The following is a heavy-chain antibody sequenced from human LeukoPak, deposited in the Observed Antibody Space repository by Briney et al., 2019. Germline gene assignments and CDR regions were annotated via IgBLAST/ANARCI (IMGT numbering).Heavy chain of an antibody. CDR3: ARTVRGVGWHVDY. CDR2: VSYSDRTA. D-gene: IGHD3-10*01. J-gene: IGHJ4*02. Sequence: GGSLRLSCAASGFPFSDYSMNWVRQAPGKGLEWISYVSYSDRTAYKADSVKGRFTISRDNTKNSVFLQMNSLRAEDTAVYYWARTVRGVGWHVDYWGQGTPVTVSS. V-gene: IGHV3-48*04. CDR1: GFPFSDYS.